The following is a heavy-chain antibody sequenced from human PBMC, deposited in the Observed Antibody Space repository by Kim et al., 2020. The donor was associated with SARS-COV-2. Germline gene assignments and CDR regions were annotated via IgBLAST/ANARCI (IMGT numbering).Heavy chain of an antibody. D-gene: IGHD6-19*01. J-gene: IGHJ1*01. V-gene: IGHV3-21*01. CDR3: ARDKYSSGWLPRYFQH. CDR1: GFTFSSYS. CDR2: ISSSSSYI. Sequence: GGSLRLSCAASGFTFSSYSMNWVRQAPGKGLEWVSSISSSSSYIYYADSVKGRFTISRDNAKNSLYLQMNSLRAEDTAVYYCARDKYSSGWLPRYFQHWGQGTLVTVSS.